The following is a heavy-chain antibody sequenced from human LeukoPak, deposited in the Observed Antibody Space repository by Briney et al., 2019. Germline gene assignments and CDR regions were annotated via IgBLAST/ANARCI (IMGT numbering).Heavy chain of an antibody. CDR1: GYTFTTYA. CDR2: INTGNGDT. CDR3: ARVWLRSGYYYSDY. D-gene: IGHD5-12*01. Sequence: ASVKVSCKASGYTFTTYAIHWVRQAPGQGLEWMGWINTGNGDTKYSQKFQGRVTITRDTSASTAFMELSSLKSEDATVYYCARVWLRSGYYYSDYWGQGTLVTVSS. V-gene: IGHV1-3*04. J-gene: IGHJ4*02.